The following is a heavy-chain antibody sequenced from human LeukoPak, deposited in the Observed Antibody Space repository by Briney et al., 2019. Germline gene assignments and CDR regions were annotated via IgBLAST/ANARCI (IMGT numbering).Heavy chain of an antibody. J-gene: IGHJ4*02. D-gene: IGHD1-1*01. CDR3: ERNRVYNTGGVRRGLKR. V-gene: IGHV3-74*01. CDR2: TNSDGTNV. Sequence: GGSLRLSCAASGFNLTNYWIHWVRQAPGKGLVWVSRTNSDGTNVIYVDSVKGRFTISRDPANNTVYLQMNSLRSEDTSVYYCERNRVYNTGGVRRGLKRGGKGFLFPVS. CDR1: GFNLTNYW.